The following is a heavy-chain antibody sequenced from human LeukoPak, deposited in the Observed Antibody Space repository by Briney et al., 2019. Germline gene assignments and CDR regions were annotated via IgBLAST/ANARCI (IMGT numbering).Heavy chain of an antibody. CDR2: ISSSGSTI. J-gene: IGHJ4*02. V-gene: IGHV3-11*01. CDR3: ARGRHSSSWYKPRLYFDY. D-gene: IGHD6-13*01. Sequence: GGSLRLSCAASGFTFSDYYMSWIRQAPGKGLEWVSYISSSGSTIYYADSVKVRFTISRDNAKNSLYLQMNSLRAEDTAVYYCARGRHSSSWYKPRLYFDYWGQGTLVTVSS. CDR1: GFTFSDYY.